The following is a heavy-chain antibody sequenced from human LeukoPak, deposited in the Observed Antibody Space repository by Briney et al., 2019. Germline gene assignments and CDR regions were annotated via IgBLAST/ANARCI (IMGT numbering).Heavy chain of an antibody. CDR1: GGSFSGYY. CDR2: INHSGST. Sequence: PSETLSLTCAVYGGSFSGYYWSWIRQPPGKGLEWIGEINHSGSTNYNPALKSRVTISVDTSKNQFSLKLSSVTAADTAVYYCARGPAVGDSSGYFGWFGPWGQGTLVTVSS. D-gene: IGHD3-22*01. CDR3: ARGPAVGDSSGYFGWFGP. J-gene: IGHJ5*02. V-gene: IGHV4-34*01.